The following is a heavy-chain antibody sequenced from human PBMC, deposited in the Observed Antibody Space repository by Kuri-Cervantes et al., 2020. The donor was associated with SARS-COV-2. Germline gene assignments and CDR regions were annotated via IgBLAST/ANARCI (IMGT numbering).Heavy chain of an antibody. V-gene: IGHV1-58*02. Sequence: SVKVSCKASGFTFTSSAMQWVRQARGQRLEWIGWIVVGSGRTNYAQKFQERVTITRDMSTSTAYMELRSLRSDDTAVYYCACATYYYDSSGYFLPQALEYWGQGTLVTVSS. D-gene: IGHD3-22*01. CDR2: IVVGSGRT. CDR1: GFTFTSSA. CDR3: ACATYYYDSSGYFLPQALEY. J-gene: IGHJ4*02.